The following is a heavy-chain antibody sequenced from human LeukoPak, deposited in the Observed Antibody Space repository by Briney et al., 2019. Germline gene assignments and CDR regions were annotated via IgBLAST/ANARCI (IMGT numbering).Heavy chain of an antibody. CDR1: GGSMSSYY. J-gene: IGHJ3*02. CDR2: IYYSGST. CDR3: ARGGYSGYGDAFDI. Sequence: PSETLSLTCTVSGGSMSSYYGSWIRQPPGKGREWIGYIYYSGSTNYNPSLKSRVTISVDTSKNQFSLKLSSVTAADTAVYYCARGGYSGYGDAFDIWGQGTMVTVSS. D-gene: IGHD5-12*01. V-gene: IGHV4-59*01.